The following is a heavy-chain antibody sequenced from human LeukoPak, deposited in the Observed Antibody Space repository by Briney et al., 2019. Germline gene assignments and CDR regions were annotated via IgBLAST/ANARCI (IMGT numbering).Heavy chain of an antibody. CDR2: ISHDGMNA. D-gene: IGHD6-13*01. J-gene: IGHJ5*02. CDR3: ARVWAAAQGGPWFDP. V-gene: IGHV3-23*01. CDR1: GLHFSGTA. Sequence: PGGSLRLSCAASGLHFSGTAMSWVRQAPGKGLEWVSAISHDGMNAYYADSVKGRFTISRDNSKKTVSLEMSSLTAADTGVYYCARVWAAAQGGPWFDPWGQGTLVTVSS.